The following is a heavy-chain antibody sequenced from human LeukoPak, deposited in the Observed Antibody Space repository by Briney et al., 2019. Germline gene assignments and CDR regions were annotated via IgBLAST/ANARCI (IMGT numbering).Heavy chain of an antibody. V-gene: IGHV3-7*01. J-gene: IGHJ4*02. D-gene: IGHD6-13*01. CDR3: ARAPGIAAAGPFDY. Sequence: ETLSLTCTVSGVSISSYYWSWIRQPPGKGLEWVANIKQDGSEKFYVDSVKGRFTISRDNAKNSLYLQMNSLRAEDTAVYYCARAPGIAAAGPFDYWGQGTLVTVSS. CDR2: IKQDGSEK. CDR1: GVSISSYY.